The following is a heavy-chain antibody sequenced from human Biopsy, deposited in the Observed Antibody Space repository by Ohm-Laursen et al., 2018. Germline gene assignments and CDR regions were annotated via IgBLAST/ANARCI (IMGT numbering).Heavy chain of an antibody. CDR3: AREGELVADEYFDY. CDR1: GFTFRDYY. CDR2: ITNTGRTV. V-gene: IGHV3-11*01. D-gene: IGHD6-13*01. Sequence: GSLRLSCAASGFTFRDYYMNWIRQAPGQGLERVSFITNTGRTVYADSVKGRFTISSDNADNSLHLQMKSLRAEDTAVYDCAREGELVADEYFDYRGQGILVTVSS. J-gene: IGHJ4*02.